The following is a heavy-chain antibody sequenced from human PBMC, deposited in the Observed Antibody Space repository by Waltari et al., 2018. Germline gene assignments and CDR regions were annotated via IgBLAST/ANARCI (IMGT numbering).Heavy chain of an antibody. Sequence: EVQLVESGGNLVQPGGSLRLACMASGCPFSTYRRNWVRQAPGKGLEWISYITGSSRTIYYTDSVKGRFTVSRDNAKNSLFLQMSSLRVEDTAVYYCARPVAAAGNYGMDVWGQGTTVTVSS. CDR2: ITGSSRTI. D-gene: IGHD6-13*01. CDR1: GCPFSTYR. J-gene: IGHJ6*02. CDR3: ARPVAAAGNYGMDV. V-gene: IGHV3-48*04.